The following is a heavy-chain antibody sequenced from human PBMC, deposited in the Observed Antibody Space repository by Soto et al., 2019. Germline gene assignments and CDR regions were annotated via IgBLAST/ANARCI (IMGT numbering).Heavy chain of an antibody. CDR2: INPNGGST. CDR1: GYTFTSFY. J-gene: IGHJ4*02. Sequence: QVQLVQSGAEVKNPGASVKVSCKASGYTFTSFYIHWVRQAPGQGLEWMSIINPNGGSTNYAQNLQGRVTLTRDTSTNTVYMELSSLRSEDTVVYYCARGLTSGDYWGQGTLVTVSS. V-gene: IGHV1-46*01. CDR3: ARGLTSGDY.